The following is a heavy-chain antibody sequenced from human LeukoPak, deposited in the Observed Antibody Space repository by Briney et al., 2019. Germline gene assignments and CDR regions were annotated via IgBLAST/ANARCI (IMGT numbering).Heavy chain of an antibody. CDR1: GGSISSYY. CDR2: IYYSGST. J-gene: IGHJ4*02. D-gene: IGHD6-13*01. CDR3: ARVRAAAGTIVDY. V-gene: IGHV4-59*01. Sequence: PSETLSLTCTVSGGSISSYYWSWIRQPPGKGLEWIGYIYYSGSTNYNPSLKSRVTISVDTSKNQFSLKLSSVTAADTAVYYCARVRAAAGTIVDYWGQGTLVTVSS.